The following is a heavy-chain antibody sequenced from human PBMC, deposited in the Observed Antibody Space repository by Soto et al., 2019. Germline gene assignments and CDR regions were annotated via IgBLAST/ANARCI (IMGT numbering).Heavy chain of an antibody. D-gene: IGHD6-19*01. CDR3: ARDRGPYSSGWYGIIGY. J-gene: IGHJ4*02. CDR2: IWYDGSNK. V-gene: IGHV3-33*01. CDR1: GFTFSSYG. Sequence: PGGSLRLSCAASGFTFSSYGMHWVRQAPGKGLEWVAVIWYDGSNKYYADSVKGRFTISRDNSKNTLYLQMNSLRAEDTAVYYCARDRGPYSSGWYGIIGYWGQGTLVTVSS.